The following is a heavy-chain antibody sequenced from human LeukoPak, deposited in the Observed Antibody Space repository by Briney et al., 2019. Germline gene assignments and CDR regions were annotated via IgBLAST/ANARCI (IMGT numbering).Heavy chain of an antibody. CDR1: GYTFTSYG. J-gene: IGHJ5*02. Sequence: ASVKVSCKASGYTFTSYGISWVRQAPGQGLEWMGWISAYNGNTNYAQKLQGRVTMTTDTSTSTAYMELRSLRSGDTAVYYCARDRGYYYDSSGYHPFDPWGQGTLVTVSS. CDR3: ARDRGYYYDSSGYHPFDP. D-gene: IGHD3-22*01. V-gene: IGHV1-18*01. CDR2: ISAYNGNT.